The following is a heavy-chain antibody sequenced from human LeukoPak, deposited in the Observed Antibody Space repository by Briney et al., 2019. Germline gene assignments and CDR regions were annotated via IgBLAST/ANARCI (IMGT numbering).Heavy chain of an antibody. V-gene: IGHV1-8*01. Sequence: ASVKVSCKASGYTFTSYDINWVRQAPGQGLEWMGWMNPNSDNAGYAQKFQGRVTMTRNPSISTAYMELSSLRSEDTAVYYCARNVRDTGAFDYWGQGTLVTVTS. CDR3: ARNVRDTGAFDY. J-gene: IGHJ4*02. D-gene: IGHD5-18*01. CDR1: GYTFTSYD. CDR2: MNPNSDNA.